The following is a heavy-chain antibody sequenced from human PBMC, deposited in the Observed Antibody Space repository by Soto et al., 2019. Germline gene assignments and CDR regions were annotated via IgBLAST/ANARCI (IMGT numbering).Heavy chain of an antibody. CDR3: ARPSDKDTAMAHFDY. CDR1: GGSISSYY. V-gene: IGHV4-59*08. D-gene: IGHD5-18*01. Sequence: QVQLQESGPGLVKPSETLSLTCTVSGGSISSYYWSWIRQPPGKGLEWIGYIYYSGSTNYNPSLKSRVTISVDTSKNQFSRKLSSVTAADTAVYYCARPSDKDTAMAHFDYWGQGTLVTVSS. CDR2: IYYSGST. J-gene: IGHJ4*02.